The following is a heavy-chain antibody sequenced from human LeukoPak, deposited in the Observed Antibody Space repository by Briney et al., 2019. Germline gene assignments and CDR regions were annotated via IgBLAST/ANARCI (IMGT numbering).Heavy chain of an antibody. CDR2: IVVGSGNT. J-gene: IGHJ5*02. CDR3: AAGFRDYYDSSGYYYLSWFDR. D-gene: IGHD3-22*01. CDR1: GFTFTSSA. V-gene: IGHV1-58*02. Sequence: SVKVSFKASGFTFTSSAMQWVRQARGQRLEWIGWIVVGSGNTNYAQKFQERVTITRDMSTSTAYMELSSLRSEDTAVYYCAAGFRDYYDSSGYYYLSWFDRWGQGTLVTASS.